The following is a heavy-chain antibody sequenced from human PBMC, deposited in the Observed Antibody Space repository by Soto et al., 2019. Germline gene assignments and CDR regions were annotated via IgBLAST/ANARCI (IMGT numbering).Heavy chain of an antibody. CDR2: IYYSGST. D-gene: IGHD6-19*01. J-gene: IGHJ6*02. CDR3: ARQESSGWSRSNYYYGMDV. CDR1: CGSISSSSYY. V-gene: IGHV4-39*01. Sequence: SETLSLTCTVSCGSISSSSYYWGWIRQPPGKGLEWIGSIYYSGSTYYNPSLKSRVTISVDTSKNQFSLKLSSVTAADTAVYYCARQESSGWSRSNYYYGMDVWGQGTTVTVSS.